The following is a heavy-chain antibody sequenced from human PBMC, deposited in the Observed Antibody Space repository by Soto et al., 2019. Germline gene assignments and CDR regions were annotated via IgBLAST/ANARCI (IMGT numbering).Heavy chain of an antibody. D-gene: IGHD6-19*01. V-gene: IGHV1-18*01. CDR3: SRFIMVGGWFDPNYYHGMDV. CDR1: GYTFSNYG. CDR2: ISGYNGNT. Sequence: QVQLVQSGAEVKKTGASVTVSCQTSGYTFSNYGINWVRQAPGQGRGWMGWISGYNGNTNYAQTVQGRVTMTTDTSTGTVYMELRSLKSDDTAIYYCSRFIMVGGWFDPNYYHGMDVWGQGTTVTVSS. J-gene: IGHJ6*02.